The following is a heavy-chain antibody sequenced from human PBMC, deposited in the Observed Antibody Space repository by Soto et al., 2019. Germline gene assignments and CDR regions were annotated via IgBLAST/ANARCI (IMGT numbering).Heavy chain of an antibody. Sequence: QVHLVQSGAEVKKAGSSVKVSCKAPGGTFKNNGISWVRQAPGQGLEWMGGIIPVFGTTNYAQKFQGRLTIIADDSTRTVYMELSRLRYDDTAVYYCARENGVAVATILYYFDYWGQGTLVTVSS. CDR2: IIPVFGTT. D-gene: IGHD5-12*01. CDR3: ARENGVAVATILYYFDY. J-gene: IGHJ4*02. CDR1: GGTFKNNG. V-gene: IGHV1-69*01.